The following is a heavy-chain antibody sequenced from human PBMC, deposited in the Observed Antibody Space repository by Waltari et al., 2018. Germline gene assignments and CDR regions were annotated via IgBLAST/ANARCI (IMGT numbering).Heavy chain of an antibody. CDR2: IYHSGST. V-gene: IGHV4-38-2*02. CDR3: AREGRGAFDI. Sequence: QVQLQESGPGLVKPSETLSLTCAVSGYSLSRGSYWGWIRQPPGKGLEWIGSIYHSGSTYYNPSLKSRVTISVDTSKNQFSLKLSSVTAADTAVYYCAREGRGAFDIWGQGTMVTVSS. J-gene: IGHJ3*02. CDR1: GYSLSRGSY.